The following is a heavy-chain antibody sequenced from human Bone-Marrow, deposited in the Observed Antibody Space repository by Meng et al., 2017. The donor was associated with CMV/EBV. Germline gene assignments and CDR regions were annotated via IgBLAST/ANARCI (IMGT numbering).Heavy chain of an antibody. CDR2: IYYSGRT. J-gene: IGHJ4*02. Sequence: SCASVSSGSYSWRWIRQPPGKGLEWIGYIYYSGRTNYTPSLKSRVTISVDTSKNQFSLKLSSVTAADTAVYYCARDRNCGGDCGFDYWGQGTLVTVSS. CDR1: CASVSSGSYS. CDR3: ARDRNCGGDCGFDY. V-gene: IGHV4-61*01. D-gene: IGHD2-21*01.